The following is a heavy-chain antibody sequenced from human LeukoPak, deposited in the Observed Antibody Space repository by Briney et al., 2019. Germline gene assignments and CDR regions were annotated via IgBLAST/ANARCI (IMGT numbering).Heavy chain of an antibody. CDR2: IYYSGST. CDR3: ARDAEMATPYYYVMDV. D-gene: IGHD5-24*01. V-gene: IGHV4-61*08. J-gene: IGHJ6*02. Sequence: SQTLSLTCTVSGGSFSSGDYYWSWIRQPPGKGLEWIGYIYYSGSTDYNPSLKSRVTISVDTSKNQVSLKLSSVTAADTAVYCCARDAEMATPYYYVMDVWGQGTTVTVSS. CDR1: GGSFSSGDYY.